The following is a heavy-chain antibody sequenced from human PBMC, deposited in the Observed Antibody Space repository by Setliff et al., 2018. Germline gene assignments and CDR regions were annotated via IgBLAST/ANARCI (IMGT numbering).Heavy chain of an antibody. J-gene: IGHJ3*02. CDR3: ARVAPVVVIRNAFDI. CDR2: IYYSGST. V-gene: IGHV4-39*07. D-gene: IGHD2-21*01. CDR1: GGSISSSSYY. Sequence: PSETLSLTCTVSGGSISSSSYYWGWIRQPPGKGLEWIGSIYYSGSTYYNPSLKSRVTISVDTSKNQFSLKLSSVTAADTAVYYCARVAPVVVIRNAFDIWGQGTMVTVS.